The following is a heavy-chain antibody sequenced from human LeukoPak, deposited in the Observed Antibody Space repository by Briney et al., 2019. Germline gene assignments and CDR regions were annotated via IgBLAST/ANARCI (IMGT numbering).Heavy chain of an antibody. CDR3: ASVVKDILTGSTPGLPDS. Sequence: SEALSLTCAVYGGSFSGYYWSWIRQPPGKGLEWIGSMYYSGRSYYNPSLDNRVTILVDTSKNQFSLKLRSVTAADTAVYYCASVVKDILTGSTPGLPDSWGRGTLVIVSS. D-gene: IGHD3-9*01. CDR2: MYYSGRS. CDR1: GGSFSGYY. V-gene: IGHV4-34*01. J-gene: IGHJ5*01.